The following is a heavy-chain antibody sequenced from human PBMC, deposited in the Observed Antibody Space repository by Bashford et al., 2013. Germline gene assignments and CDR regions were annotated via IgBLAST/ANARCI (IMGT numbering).Heavy chain of an antibody. Sequence: VHTLGSLRLSCAASGFTFSSYTMDWVRQAPGKGLEWVAVISYDGSNKYYADSVKGRFTISRDNSKNTLYLQMNSLRAEDTAVYYCARGLANYDFWSGYYDAFDIWAKGQWSPSPQ. J-gene: IGHJ3*02. CDR3: ARGLANYDFWSGYYDAFDI. CDR2: ISYDGSNK. CDR1: GFTFSSYT. D-gene: IGHD3-3*01. V-gene: IGHV3-30-3*01.